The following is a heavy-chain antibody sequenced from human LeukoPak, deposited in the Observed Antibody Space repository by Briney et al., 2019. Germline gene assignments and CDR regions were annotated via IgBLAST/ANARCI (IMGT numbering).Heavy chain of an antibody. CDR2: ISQSGKT. J-gene: IGHJ4*02. V-gene: IGHV4-4*02. Sequence: SETLSLTCAVSGGSISSGNWWSWVRQPPGKGLEWIGEISQSGKTNYNPSLKSRVTISVDRSKNQFSLELNSVTAADTAMYYCVLHGRYYFDYWGQGTLVTVSS. D-gene: IGHD3-3*01. CDR3: VLHGRYYFDY. CDR1: GGSISSGNW.